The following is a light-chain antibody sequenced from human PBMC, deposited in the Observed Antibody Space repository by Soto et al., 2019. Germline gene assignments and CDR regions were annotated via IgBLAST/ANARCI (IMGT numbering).Light chain of an antibody. J-gene: IGLJ1*01. Sequence: QAVVTQPPSASGAPGQRITISCSGSSSNIESHTVNWYQQVPGTAPKLLIKTNNQRPSGVPDRFSGSKSGASASLAISGLQSEDEATYYCATWDDSRKGVFGTGTKVTVL. CDR2: TNN. V-gene: IGLV1-44*01. CDR1: SSNIESHT. CDR3: ATWDDSRKGV.